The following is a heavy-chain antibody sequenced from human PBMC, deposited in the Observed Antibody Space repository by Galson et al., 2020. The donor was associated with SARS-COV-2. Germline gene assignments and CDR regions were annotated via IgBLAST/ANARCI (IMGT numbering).Heavy chain of an antibody. D-gene: IGHD6-19*01. Sequence: QAGESLKISCAASGFTFSSYAMNWARQAPGKGLEWVSVITGNGGITYYMDSVKGRFSISRDNSKNTLYLQMNGLRAEDTAVYYCAKAETTGWYGTPHSWGQGTLVTVSS. CDR2: ITGNGGIT. J-gene: IGHJ4*02. CDR1: GFTFSSYA. CDR3: AKAETTGWYGTPHS. V-gene: IGHV3-23*01.